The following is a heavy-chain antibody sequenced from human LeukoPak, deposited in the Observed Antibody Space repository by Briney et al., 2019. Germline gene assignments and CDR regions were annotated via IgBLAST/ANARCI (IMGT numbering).Heavy chain of an antibody. Sequence: ASVKVSCKASGYSFTSYDMNWVRQASGQGLEWMGWMNPNSGNTGYAQKFQGRVTMTTNTSISTAYMELSSLRSEDTAVYYCARGYHRYYDGSGRWYNWFDPWGQGTLVTVSS. CDR3: ARGYHRYYDGSGRWYNWFDP. CDR2: MNPNSGNT. V-gene: IGHV1-8*01. D-gene: IGHD3-10*01. CDR1: GYSFTSYD. J-gene: IGHJ5*02.